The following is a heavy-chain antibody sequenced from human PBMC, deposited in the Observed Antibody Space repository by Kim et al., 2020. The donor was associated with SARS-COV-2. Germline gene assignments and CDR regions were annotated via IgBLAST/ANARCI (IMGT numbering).Heavy chain of an antibody. Sequence: ASVKVSCKASGYTFTSYAMNWVRQAPGQGLEWMGWINTNTGNPTYAQGFTGRFVFSLDTSVSTAYLQISSLKAEDTAVYYCARDGVVVSDDAFDIWGQGTMVTVSS. CDR1: GYTFTSYA. D-gene: IGHD2-15*01. J-gene: IGHJ3*02. V-gene: IGHV7-4-1*02. CDR2: INTNTGNP. CDR3: ARDGVVVSDDAFDI.